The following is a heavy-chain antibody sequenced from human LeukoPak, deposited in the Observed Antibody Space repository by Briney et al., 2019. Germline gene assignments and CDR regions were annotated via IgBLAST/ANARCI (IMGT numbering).Heavy chain of an antibody. CDR1: GGSTSSYY. Sequence: SETLSLTCTVSGGSTSSYYWSWIRQPPGKGLEWIGYIYYSGNTNYNPSLKSRVTISVDTSKNQFSLKLISVTAADTAVYYCARGEQIDYVWGTYRYTGSTFDYWGQGTLVTVSS. D-gene: IGHD3-16*02. V-gene: IGHV4-59*01. CDR2: IYYSGNT. CDR3: ARGEQIDYVWGTYRYTGSTFDY. J-gene: IGHJ4*02.